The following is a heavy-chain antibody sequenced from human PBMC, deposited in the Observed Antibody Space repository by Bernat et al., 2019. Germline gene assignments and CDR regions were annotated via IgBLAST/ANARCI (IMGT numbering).Heavy chain of an antibody. Sequence: EVQLVESGRGLVQPGGSLRLSCAASGFTFSSCSMNWVRQAPGKGLEWVSYISSSSKTVYYADSVRGRFSISRDNAKNSLYLQMNSLRAEDTAVYYCARDSGDGYKPFDSWGQGILVTVSS. CDR2: ISSSSKTV. D-gene: IGHD5-24*01. J-gene: IGHJ4*02. V-gene: IGHV3-48*01. CDR1: GFTFSSCS. CDR3: ARDSGDGYKPFDS.